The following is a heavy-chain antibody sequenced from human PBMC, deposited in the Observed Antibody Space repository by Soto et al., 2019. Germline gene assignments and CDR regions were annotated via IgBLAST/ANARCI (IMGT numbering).Heavy chain of an antibody. J-gene: IGHJ4*02. D-gene: IGHD2-15*01. CDR2: VFPGDSET. Sequence: ESLKISCQVSGDTFTNYWVAWVRQMPGKGLEWMGIVFPGDSETRYSPSLQGQVTFSADQSTSHAFLKWNSLRASDTAVYSCARLKLHCFGGSCYGPNDLVYWGPVNKITVSS. CDR1: GDTFTNYW. CDR3: ARLKLHCFGGSCYGPNDLVY. V-gene: IGHV5-51*01.